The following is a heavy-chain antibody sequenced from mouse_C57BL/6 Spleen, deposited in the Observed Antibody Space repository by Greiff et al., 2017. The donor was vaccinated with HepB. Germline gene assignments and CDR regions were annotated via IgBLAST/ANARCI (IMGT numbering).Heavy chain of an antibody. CDR2: ISGGGGNT. CDR1: GFTFSSYT. CDR3: ARPPFYGSSYVYWYFDV. V-gene: IGHV5-9*01. Sequence: DVKLVESGGGLVKPGGSLKLSCAASGFTFSSYTMSWVRQTPEKRLEWVATISGGGGNTYYPDSVKGRFTISRDNAKNTLYLQMSSLRSEDTALYYCARPPFYGSSYVYWYFDVWGTGTTVTVSS. J-gene: IGHJ1*03. D-gene: IGHD1-1*01.